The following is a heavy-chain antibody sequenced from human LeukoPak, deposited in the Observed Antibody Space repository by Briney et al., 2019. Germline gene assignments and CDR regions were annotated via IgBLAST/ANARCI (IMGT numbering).Heavy chain of an antibody. D-gene: IGHD3-22*01. CDR1: GGSVSSGSCY. V-gene: IGHV4-61*01. Sequence: SETLSLTCTVSGGSVSSGSCYWSWIRQPPGKGLEWIGYIYYSGSTNYNPSLKSRVTISVDTSKNQFSLKLSSATAADTAVYYCARARDSSGYYNPHFDYWGQGTLVTVSS. J-gene: IGHJ4*02. CDR2: IYYSGST. CDR3: ARARDSSGYYNPHFDY.